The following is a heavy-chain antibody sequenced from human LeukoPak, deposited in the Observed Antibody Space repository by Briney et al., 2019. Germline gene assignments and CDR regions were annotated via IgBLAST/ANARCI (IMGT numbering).Heavy chain of an antibody. CDR3: ARSPYTSGWYGVGY. D-gene: IGHD6-19*01. CDR2: IKQDGSEK. J-gene: IGHJ4*02. CDR1: GFTFSSYW. V-gene: IGHV3-7*01. Sequence: PGRSLRLSCAASGFTFSSYWMSWVRQAPGKGLEWVANIKQDGSEKYYVDSVKGRFTISRDNAKNSLYLQLNSLRAEDTAVYYCARSPYTSGWYGVGYWGQGTLVTVSS.